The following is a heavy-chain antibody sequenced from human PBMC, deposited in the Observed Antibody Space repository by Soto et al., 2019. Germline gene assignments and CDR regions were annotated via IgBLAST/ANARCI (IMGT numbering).Heavy chain of an antibody. Sequence: QVQLVQSGAEVKKPGSSVKVSCKASGGTFSSYAISWVRQAPGQGLEWMGGIIPIFGTANYAQKFQGRVTIPADESTSTAYMELSSLRSEDTAVYYCARKLRGVAGTLGLGGMDVWGQGITVTVSS. CDR3: ARKLRGVAGTLGLGGMDV. CDR1: GGTFSSYA. J-gene: IGHJ6*02. V-gene: IGHV1-69*01. D-gene: IGHD2-15*01. CDR2: IIPIFGTA.